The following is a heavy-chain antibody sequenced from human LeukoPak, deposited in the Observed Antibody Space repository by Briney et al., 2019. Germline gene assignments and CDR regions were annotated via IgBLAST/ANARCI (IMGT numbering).Heavy chain of an antibody. CDR1: GFTLSSYA. V-gene: IGHV3-7*01. J-gene: IGHJ4*02. D-gene: IGHD2-15*01. CDR3: ARDLVSSRRWFYYFDY. Sequence: GGSLRLSCAASGFTLSSYAMSWVRQAPGKGLEWVANIKQDGSEKYYVDSVKGRFTISRDNAKNSLYLQMNSLRAEDTAVYYCARDLVSSRRWFYYFDYWGQGTLVTVSS. CDR2: IKQDGSEK.